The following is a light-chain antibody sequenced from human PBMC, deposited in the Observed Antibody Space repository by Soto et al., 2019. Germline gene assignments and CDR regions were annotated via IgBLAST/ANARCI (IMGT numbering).Light chain of an antibody. CDR2: DAS. Sequence: EIVMTQSPATLSVSPGERVTLSCRASQSVSSYLAWYQQKPGQAPRLLIYDASNRATGIPARFSGSGSGTDFTLTISRLEPEDFAVYYCQQYGSSGTFGQGTKVDI. V-gene: IGKV3-20*01. CDR1: QSVSSY. CDR3: QQYGSSGT. J-gene: IGKJ1*01.